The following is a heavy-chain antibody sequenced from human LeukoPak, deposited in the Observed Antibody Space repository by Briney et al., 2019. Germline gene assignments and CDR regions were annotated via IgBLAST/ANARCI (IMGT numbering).Heavy chain of an antibody. CDR3: AKDWHDSSGWYYFDY. J-gene: IGHJ4*02. V-gene: IGHV3-30*18. CDR1: GFTFSSYG. Sequence: GGSLRLSCAASGFTFSSYGMHWVRQAPGKGLEWVAVISYDGSNKYYADSVKGRFTISRDNSKNTLYLQMNSLRAEDTAVYYCAKDWHDSSGWYYFDYWGQGTLVTVSS. D-gene: IGHD6-19*01. CDR2: ISYDGSNK.